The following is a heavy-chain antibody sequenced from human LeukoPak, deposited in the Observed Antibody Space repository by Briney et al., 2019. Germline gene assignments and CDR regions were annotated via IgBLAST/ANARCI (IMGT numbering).Heavy chain of an antibody. V-gene: IGHV4-34*01. Sequence: SETLSLTCAVYGGSFSGYYWSWIRQPPGKGLDWIGEINHIGSTNYNPSPKSGVTISVDTPKNPFPPKLSSVTAADPAVYYWADLGGSYSFDYGGQGTRVTVSS. J-gene: IGHJ4*02. CDR1: GGSFSGYY. D-gene: IGHD1-26*01. CDR2: INHIGST. CDR3: ADLGGSYSFDY.